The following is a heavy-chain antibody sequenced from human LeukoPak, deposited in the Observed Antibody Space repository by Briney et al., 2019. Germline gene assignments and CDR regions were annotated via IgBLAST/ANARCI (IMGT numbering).Heavy chain of an antibody. V-gene: IGHV1-69*04. D-gene: IGHD3-10*01. CDR1: GGTFSSYA. Sequence: SVKVSCKASGGTFSSYAISWVQQAPGQGLEWMGRIIPILGIANYAQKFQGRVTITADKSTSTAYMELSSLRSEDTAVYYCAREGGSGSYHDQTLDYWGQGTLVTVSS. CDR2: IIPILGIA. CDR3: AREGGSGSYHDQTLDY. J-gene: IGHJ4*02.